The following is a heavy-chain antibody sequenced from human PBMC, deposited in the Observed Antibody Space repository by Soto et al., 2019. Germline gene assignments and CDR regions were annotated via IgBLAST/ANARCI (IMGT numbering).Heavy chain of an antibody. CDR2: LYNGGAT. CDR1: GFMASGNY. J-gene: IGHJ4*02. Sequence: EVRLVESGGGLVQPGGQRRLSFPPSGFMASGNYMPWVRQAPGKGLEWVSLLYNGGATHYAASVKGRFTISSHSSQNTMFLQMNSLRTEDTATYYCVRGRYGSEIHWGQGTKVTVSS. CDR3: VRGRYGSEIH. V-gene: IGHV3-53*04. D-gene: IGHD3-10*01.